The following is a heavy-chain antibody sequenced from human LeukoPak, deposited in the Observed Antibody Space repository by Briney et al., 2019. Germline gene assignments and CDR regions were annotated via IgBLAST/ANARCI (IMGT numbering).Heavy chain of an antibody. V-gene: IGHV3-30-3*01. CDR2: ISYDGSNK. D-gene: IGHD6-19*01. J-gene: IGHJ4*02. CDR1: GFTFSSYA. Sequence: LPGGSLRLSCAASGFTFSSYAMHWVRQAPGKGLEWVAVISYDGSNKYYADSVKGRFTISRDNSKNTLYLQMNSLRAEDTAVYYCARAGSSGWYSGLDYWGQGTLVAVSS. CDR3: ARAGSSGWYSGLDY.